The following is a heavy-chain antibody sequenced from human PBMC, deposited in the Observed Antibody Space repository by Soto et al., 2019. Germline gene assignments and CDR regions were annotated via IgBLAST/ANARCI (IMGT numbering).Heavy chain of an antibody. J-gene: IGHJ3*02. CDR3: ATDIWQTDAVDM. V-gene: IGHV3-9*01. Sequence: EVQLVESGGGLVQPGRSLRLSCAASGFTFDDYAMHWVRQAPGKGLEWVSSITWNSGSIAHADSVKGRFTISRENAKNSLYLQMNSLRAEDTALYYCATDIWQTDAVDMVGQGTMVTVSS. D-gene: IGHD3-10*01. CDR1: GFTFDDYA. CDR2: ITWNSGSI.